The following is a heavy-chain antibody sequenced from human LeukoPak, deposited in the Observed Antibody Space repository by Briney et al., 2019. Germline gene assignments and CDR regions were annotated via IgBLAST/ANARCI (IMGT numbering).Heavy chain of an antibody. V-gene: IGHV3-30*03. CDR3: AREGTSGWYGDY. D-gene: IGHD6-19*01. J-gene: IGHJ4*02. CDR2: ISYDGSNK. CDR1: GFSVSQHE. Sequence: GGSLRLSCAASGFSVSQHEMHWVRQAPGKGLEWVAVISYDGSNKYYADSVKGRFTISRDNSKNTLYLQMNSLRAEDTAVYYCAREGTSGWYGDYWGQGTLVTVSS.